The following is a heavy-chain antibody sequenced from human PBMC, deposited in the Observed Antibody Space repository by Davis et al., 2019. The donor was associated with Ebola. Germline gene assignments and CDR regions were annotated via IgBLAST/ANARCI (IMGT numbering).Heavy chain of an antibody. D-gene: IGHD6-19*01. V-gene: IGHV4-34*01. CDR3: ASPHQIRGSDYFDC. Sequence: PSETLSLTCAVDGGSLNDYFWGWIRQPPGQGLEWIGETNPRGKVTSNPSLKRRATLSIDTSRKQISLKLTSLTDADAAVYYCASPHQIRGSDYFDCWGQGTLVTVSS. CDR1: GGSLNDYF. CDR2: TNPRGKV. J-gene: IGHJ4*02.